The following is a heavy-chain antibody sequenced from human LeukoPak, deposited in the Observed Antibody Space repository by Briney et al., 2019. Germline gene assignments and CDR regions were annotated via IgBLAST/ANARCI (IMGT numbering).Heavy chain of an antibody. CDR1: GFTFSSYA. D-gene: IGHD2-15*01. Sequence: GGSLRLSCAASGFTFSSYAMSWVRQAPGKGLEWVSAISGSGGSTYYADSVKGRFTISRDNSKNTLYLQMNSLRAEDTAVYYCAKGGGGYCSGGSCYRTDYWGQGTLVTVSS. CDR2: ISGSGGST. V-gene: IGHV3-23*01. CDR3: AKGGGGYCSGGSCYRTDY. J-gene: IGHJ4*02.